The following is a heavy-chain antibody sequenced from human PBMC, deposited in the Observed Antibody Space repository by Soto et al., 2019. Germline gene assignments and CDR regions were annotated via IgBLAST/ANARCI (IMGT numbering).Heavy chain of an antibody. CDR3: ARGPQDVVYANQKGYYYYGMDV. CDR2: IIPIFGTA. Sequence: QVQLVQSGAEVKKPGSSVKVSCKASGGTFSSYAISWVRQAPGQGLEWMGGIIPIFGTANYAQKFQGRVTITADESTSTAYMELSSLRSEDTAVYYCARGPQDVVYANQKGYYYYGMDVWGQGTTVTVSS. D-gene: IGHD2-8*02. CDR1: GGTFSSYA. J-gene: IGHJ6*02. V-gene: IGHV1-69*01.